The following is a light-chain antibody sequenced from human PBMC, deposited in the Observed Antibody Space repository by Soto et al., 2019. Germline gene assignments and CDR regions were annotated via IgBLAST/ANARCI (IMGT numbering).Light chain of an antibody. J-gene: IGLJ1*01. V-gene: IGLV1-44*01. CDR2: SNN. CDR3: AAWDYSLNKHTYV. CDR1: SSNIGSYA. Sequence: QSVLTQPPSASGSPGQRVTISCSGSSSNIGSYAVNWYQHLPGTAPKLLIYSNNQRPSGVADRFSGSKSGTSASLAISGLQSEDEAYYYCAAWDYSLNKHTYVFGTGTKVTVL.